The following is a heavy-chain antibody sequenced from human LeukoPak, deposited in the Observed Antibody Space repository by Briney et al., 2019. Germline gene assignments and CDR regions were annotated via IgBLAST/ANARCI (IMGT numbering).Heavy chain of an antibody. CDR3: ARVQIVVVPAAINWFDP. V-gene: IGHV1-2*02. CDR1: GYTFTGYY. J-gene: IGHJ5*02. Sequence: ASVKVSCKASGYTFTGYYMHWVRQAPGQGLEWMGWINPNSGGTNYAQKFQGRVTMTRDTSISTAYMELSRLRSDDTAVYYCARVQIVVVPAAINWFDPWGQGTLVTVSS. CDR2: INPNSGGT. D-gene: IGHD2-2*02.